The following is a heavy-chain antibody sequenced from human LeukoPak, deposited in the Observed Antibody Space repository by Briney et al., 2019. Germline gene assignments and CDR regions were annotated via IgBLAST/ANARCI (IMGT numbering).Heavy chain of an antibody. CDR3: ARAHYYDSSGLDF. J-gene: IGHJ4*02. V-gene: IGHV3-30*03. Sequence: GGSLRLSCAASGFTFSSYGMHWVRQAPGKGLEWVAVISDDGRIKIYGDSVKGRLTISRDNSKNTLYLQMNSLRGEDTAVYYCARAHYYDSSGLDFWGQGTLVTVSS. CDR2: ISDDGRIK. D-gene: IGHD3-22*01. CDR1: GFTFSSYG.